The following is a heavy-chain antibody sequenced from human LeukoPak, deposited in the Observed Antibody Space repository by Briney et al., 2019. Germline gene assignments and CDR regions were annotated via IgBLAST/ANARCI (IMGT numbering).Heavy chain of an antibody. Sequence: AWVKVSCKASGGTFSSYAISWVGQAPRQGREWMGGIIPIFGTANYARKFQGRVTITADESTSTAYMELSSLKSEDTAVYYWARAASYGDTEFDYWGQGTMVTVSS. CDR2: IIPIFGTA. CDR1: GGTFSSYA. D-gene: IGHD4-17*01. J-gene: IGHJ4*02. CDR3: ARAASYGDTEFDY. V-gene: IGHV1-69*01.